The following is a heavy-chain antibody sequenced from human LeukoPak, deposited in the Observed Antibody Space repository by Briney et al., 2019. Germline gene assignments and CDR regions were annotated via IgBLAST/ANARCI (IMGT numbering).Heavy chain of an antibody. Sequence: ASVKVSCKVSGYTLTKLSTHWVRQAPGKGLEWMGVFDSEDGETIYAQKFQGRVTMTEDTSTDTAYMELSSLRSEDTAVYYCATEDNYYDISGYYKDWGQGTLVTVSS. D-gene: IGHD3-22*01. J-gene: IGHJ4*02. CDR3: ATEDNYYDISGYYKD. V-gene: IGHV1-24*01. CDR2: FDSEDGET. CDR1: GYTLTKLS.